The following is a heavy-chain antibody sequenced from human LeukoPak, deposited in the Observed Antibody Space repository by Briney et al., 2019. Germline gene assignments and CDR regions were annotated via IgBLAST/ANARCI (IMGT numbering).Heavy chain of an antibody. D-gene: IGHD5-24*01. CDR1: RFTFSSSA. V-gene: IGHV3-23*01. Sequence: GGSLRLSCAASRFTFSSSAMSWVRQAPGKGLEWVSTISGSGGSTYSTDSVKGRFTISRDNSKSTLYLQMNSLRVEDTAIYYCAKGGPQFFDYWGQRTLVTVSS. CDR2: ISGSGGST. J-gene: IGHJ4*02. CDR3: AKGGPQFFDY.